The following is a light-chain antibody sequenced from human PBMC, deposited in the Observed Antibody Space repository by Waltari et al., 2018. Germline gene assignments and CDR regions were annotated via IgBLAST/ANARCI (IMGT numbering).Light chain of an antibody. J-gene: IGLJ1*01. CDR1: TSNIGSDT. CDR2: ANE. CDR3: STWDDSLSGYV. V-gene: IGLV1-44*01. Sequence: QPVLTPPPSASGTPGQTVVISCSGRTSNIGSDTVTWFQQPPGAAPRLLIYANEQPPSGVSDRFSGSKSGTSASLAISGLQSDDEADYYCSTWDDSLSGYVFGTGTGVTVL.